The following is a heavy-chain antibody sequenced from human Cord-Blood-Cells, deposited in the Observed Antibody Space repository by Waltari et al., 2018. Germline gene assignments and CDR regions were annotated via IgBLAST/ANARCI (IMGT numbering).Heavy chain of an antibody. J-gene: IGHJ3*02. CDR1: GYTFTSYD. Sequence: QVQLVQSGAEVKKPGASVKVSCKASGYTFTSYDINWVRQATGQGLEWMGWIDPNSGNTGSAQKFQGRVTITRNTSRSTAYMELSSLRSEDTAVYYCASSGGSGSYAFDIWGQGTMVTVSS. CDR2: IDPNSGNT. D-gene: IGHD3-10*01. V-gene: IGHV1-8*03. CDR3: ASSGGSGSYAFDI.